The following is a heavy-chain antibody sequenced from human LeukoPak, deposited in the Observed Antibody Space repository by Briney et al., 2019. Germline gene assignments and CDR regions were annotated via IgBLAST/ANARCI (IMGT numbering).Heavy chain of an antibody. CDR2: IHYSGKI. Sequence: SSETLSLTCTVSGGSISSGGYYWGWIRQPPGKGLEWIGTIHYSGKIYYNPSLKSRITISIDTSKKQFALKLSSVTAADTAVYYCARFVGVGYCSSTSCYSPSFDLWGRGTLVTVSS. D-gene: IGHD2-2*01. J-gene: IGHJ2*01. CDR1: GGSISSGGYY. CDR3: ARFVGVGYCSSTSCYSPSFDL. V-gene: IGHV4-39*06.